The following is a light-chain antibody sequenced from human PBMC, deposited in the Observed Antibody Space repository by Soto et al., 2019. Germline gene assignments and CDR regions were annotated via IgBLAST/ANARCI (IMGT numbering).Light chain of an antibody. J-gene: IGKJ1*01. CDR1: QSISSW. CDR3: QQYNNYWT. CDR2: KAS. Sequence: DIQMTQSPSTLSASVGDRVTITCRASQSISSWLAWYQQKPGKAPKLLIYKASSLESGVPSRFSGSGSGTEFTLTITSLQPDDFATYYCQQYNNYWTFCQGTKV. V-gene: IGKV1-5*03.